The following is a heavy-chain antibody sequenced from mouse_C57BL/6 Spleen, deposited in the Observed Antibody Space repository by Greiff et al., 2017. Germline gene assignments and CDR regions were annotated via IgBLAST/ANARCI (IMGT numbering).Heavy chain of an antibody. CDR1: GYTFTTYP. Sequence: VKLMESGAELVKPGASVKMSCKASGYTFTTYPIEWMKQNHGKSLEWIGNFHPYNDDTKYNEKFKGKATLTVEKSSSTVYLELSRLTSDDSAVYYCAREDYDGRAAFAYWGQGTLVTVSA. J-gene: IGHJ3*01. D-gene: IGHD2-4*01. CDR2: FHPYNDDT. V-gene: IGHV1-47*01. CDR3: AREDYDGRAAFAY.